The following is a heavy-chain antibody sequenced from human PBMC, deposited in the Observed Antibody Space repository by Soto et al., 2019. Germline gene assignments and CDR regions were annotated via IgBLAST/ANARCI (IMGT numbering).Heavy chain of an antibody. D-gene: IGHD3-10*01. Sequence: GGSLRLSCAASGFTFSSYEMNWVRQAPGKGLEWVSYISSSGSTIYYADSVKGRFTISRDNAKNSLYLQMNSLRAEDTAVYYCAYLWFGELLLLNPQDVWGHGTTVTVSS. V-gene: IGHV3-48*03. J-gene: IGHJ6*02. CDR3: AYLWFGELLLLNPQDV. CDR2: ISSSGSTI. CDR1: GFTFSSYE.